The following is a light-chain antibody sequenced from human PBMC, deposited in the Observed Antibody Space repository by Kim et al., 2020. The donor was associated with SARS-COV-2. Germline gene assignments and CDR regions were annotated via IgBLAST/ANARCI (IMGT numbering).Light chain of an antibody. CDR3: QSYDSSLSQVV. CDR2: NNN. Sequence: QRVTISCTGSGSNIGAGYDVHWYRQLPGTAPKLLIYNNNNRPSGVPDRFSGSKSVTSASLAITGLQAEDGADYYCQSYDSSLSQVVFGGGTQLTVL. V-gene: IGLV1-40*01. J-gene: IGLJ3*02. CDR1: GSNIGAGYD.